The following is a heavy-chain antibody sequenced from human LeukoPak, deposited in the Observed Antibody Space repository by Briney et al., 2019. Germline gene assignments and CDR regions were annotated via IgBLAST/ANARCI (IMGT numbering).Heavy chain of an antibody. CDR3: ARDLAARSEGGDY. D-gene: IGHD6-13*01. V-gene: IGHV3-30-3*01. CDR2: ISYDGSNK. CDR1: GFTFSSYA. J-gene: IGHJ4*02. Sequence: GRSLRLSCAASGFTFSSYAMHWVRQAPGKGLEWVAVISYDGSNKYYADSVKGRFTISRDNSKNTLYLQMNSLRAEDTAVYYCARDLAARSEGGDYWGQGTLVTVSS.